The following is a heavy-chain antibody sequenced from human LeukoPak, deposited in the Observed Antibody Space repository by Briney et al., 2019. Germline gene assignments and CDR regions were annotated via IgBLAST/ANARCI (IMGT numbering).Heavy chain of an antibody. CDR3: ARDRITMVRGVRGHDY. CDR2: ISSSSSTI. V-gene: IGHV3-48*04. CDR1: GFTFSSYS. J-gene: IGHJ4*02. D-gene: IGHD3-10*01. Sequence: GSLRLSCAASGFTFSSYSMNWVRQAPGKGLEWVSYISSSSSTIYYADSVKGRFTISRDNAKNSLYLQMNSLRAEDTAVYYCARDRITMVRGVRGHDYWGQGTLVTVSS.